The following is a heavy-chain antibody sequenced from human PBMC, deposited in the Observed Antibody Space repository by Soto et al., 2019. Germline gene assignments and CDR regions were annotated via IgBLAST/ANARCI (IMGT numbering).Heavy chain of an antibody. D-gene: IGHD3-10*01. V-gene: IGHV1-69*08. Sequence: QVQLVQSGAEVKKPGSSVKVSCKASGGTFSSYTISWVRQAPGQGLEWMGRIIPILGIANYAQKFQGRVTITADKSTSTASMELRSLRSEDTAVYYCAREEYYYGSGSCVTGWGQGTLVTVSS. CDR1: GGTFSSYT. CDR2: IIPILGIA. CDR3: AREEYYYGSGSCVTG. J-gene: IGHJ4*02.